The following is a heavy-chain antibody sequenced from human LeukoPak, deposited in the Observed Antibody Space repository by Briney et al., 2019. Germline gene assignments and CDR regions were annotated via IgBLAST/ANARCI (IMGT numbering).Heavy chain of an antibody. J-gene: IGHJ5*02. CDR3: ARDSKPQNYDFWSGYYTNWFDP. D-gene: IGHD3-3*01. V-gene: IGHV3-7*01. Sequence: GGSLRLSCAASGFTFSSYWMSWVRQAPGKGLEWVANIKQNGSEKYYVDSVKGRFTISRDNAKNSLYLQMNSLRAEDTAVYYCARDSKPQNYDFWSGYYTNWFDPWGQGTLVTVSS. CDR1: GFTFSSYW. CDR2: IKQNGSEK.